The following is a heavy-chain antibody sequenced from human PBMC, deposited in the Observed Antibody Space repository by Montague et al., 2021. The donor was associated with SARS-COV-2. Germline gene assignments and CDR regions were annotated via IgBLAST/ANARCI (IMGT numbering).Heavy chain of an antibody. Sequence: SETLSLTCAVYGGSFSGYYWSWIRQPPGKGLEWIGEINHSGSTNYNPSLKSRVTISVDTSKNQFSLKLSSVTAADTAVYYCARQVTGRYFDWILYGMDVWGQGTTVTVSS. D-gene: IGHD3-9*01. V-gene: IGHV4-34*01. J-gene: IGHJ6*02. CDR1: GGSFSGYY. CDR2: INHSGST. CDR3: ARQVTGRYFDWILYGMDV.